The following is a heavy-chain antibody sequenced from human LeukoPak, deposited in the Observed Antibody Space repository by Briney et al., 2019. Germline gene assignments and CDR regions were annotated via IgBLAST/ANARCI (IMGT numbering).Heavy chain of an antibody. CDR3: ARRLAVAGDWYFDL. V-gene: IGHV4-38-2*01. Sequence: PSETLSLTCAVSGYSIRSGYYWGWIRPPAGKGLEWIGSIYHSGSTYYNPSLKSRVTISVDTSRNQFSLKLSSVTAADTAVYYCARRLAVAGDWYFDLWGRGTLVTVSS. CDR2: IYHSGST. CDR1: GYSIRSGYY. J-gene: IGHJ2*01. D-gene: IGHD6-19*01.